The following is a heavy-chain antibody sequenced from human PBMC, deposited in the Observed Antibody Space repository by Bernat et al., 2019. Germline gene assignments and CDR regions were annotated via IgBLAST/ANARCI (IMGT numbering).Heavy chain of an antibody. CDR3: AKDRVGFGYDILTGYYRDAFDI. CDR2: ISGSGDRT. D-gene: IGHD3-9*01. J-gene: IGHJ3*02. CDR1: GFTFNSYA. Sequence: EVQLVESEGGLVQPGGSLRLSCAASGFTFNSYAMSWVRQAPGKGLEWVSTISGSGDRTYYADSVKGRFTISRDNSKNTLYLQMNSLRAEDTTVYYCAKDRVGFGYDILTGYYRDAFDIWGQGTMVTVSS. V-gene: IGHV3-23*04.